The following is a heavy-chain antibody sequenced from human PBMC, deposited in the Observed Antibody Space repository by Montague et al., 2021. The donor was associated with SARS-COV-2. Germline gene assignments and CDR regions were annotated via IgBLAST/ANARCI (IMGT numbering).Heavy chain of an antibody. V-gene: IGHV4-4*07. Sequence: SETLSLTCSVSGDSITNHYWSWIRQPAGKGLEWIGRMHFTGKTNFSPFFSSRLTMSADTSKNQFCLKLTSVTAADTAIYFCARDRFDFGAGRQGTIDFWGQGTLVTVSS. CDR2: MHFTGKT. D-gene: IGHD3-10*01. CDR1: GDSITNHY. CDR3: ARDRFDFGAGRQGTIDF. J-gene: IGHJ4*02.